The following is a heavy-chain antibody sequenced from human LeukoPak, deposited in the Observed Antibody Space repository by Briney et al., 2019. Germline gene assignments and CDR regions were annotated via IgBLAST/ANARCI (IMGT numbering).Heavy chain of an antibody. CDR2: VNTVSSYI. V-gene: IGHV3-21*01. Sequence: GGSLRLSCAASGFTFSDYSMNWVRQAPGKGLEWVASVNTVSSYIYYADSMRGRFTISRDNAKNSLFLQMNSLRAEDTAVYYCARLRRNSDRSDFFYYYDHWGQGALVTVSS. D-gene: IGHD3-22*01. J-gene: IGHJ4*02. CDR1: GFTFSDYS. CDR3: ARLRRNSDRSDFFYYYDH.